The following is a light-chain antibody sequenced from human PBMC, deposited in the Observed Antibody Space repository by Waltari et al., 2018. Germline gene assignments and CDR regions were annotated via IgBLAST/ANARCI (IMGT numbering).Light chain of an antibody. J-gene: IGKJ4*01. CDR3: QQYYNTPLT. CDR1: ESVLYSSNNKNH. V-gene: IGKV4-1*01. CDR2: WAS. Sequence: DIVMTQSPESLAVSLGERATINSKTSESVLYSSNNKNHLAWYQQKPGQPPKLLLYWASTRKSGVPERFSGSGSETDFTLTVTSLQAEDVAVYYCQQYYNTPLTFGGGTKVEIK.